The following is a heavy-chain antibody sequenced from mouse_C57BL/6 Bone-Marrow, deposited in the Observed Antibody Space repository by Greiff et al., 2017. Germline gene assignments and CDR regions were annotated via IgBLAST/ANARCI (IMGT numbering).Heavy chain of an antibody. CDR1: GFTFTDYY. D-gene: IGHD1-1*01. V-gene: IGHV1-26*01. CDR3: ERRTRVVGGELMDY. CDR2: ISPNNGGT. Sequence: EVQLQQSGPELVKPGASVKISCKASGFTFTDYYMNWVQQSPGKSLEWIGDISPNNGGTSYNQKFKGKATLTVDKSYSTAYMELRSLTSEDSAVYYCERRTRVVGGELMDYWGQGTSVTVSS. J-gene: IGHJ4*01.